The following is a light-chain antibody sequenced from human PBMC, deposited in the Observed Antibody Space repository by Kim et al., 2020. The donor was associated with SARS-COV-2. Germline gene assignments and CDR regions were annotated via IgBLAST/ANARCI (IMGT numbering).Light chain of an antibody. Sequence: CPGERVTLSCRASQRVAASHLAWYQQKPGRAPRLLIYGASSRATGIPDRFSGSGSGTDFTVTISRLEPEDFAVYYCQQYGSSPYTFGQGTKLEI. J-gene: IGKJ2*01. CDR3: QQYGSSPYT. V-gene: IGKV3-20*01. CDR1: QRVAASH. CDR2: GAS.